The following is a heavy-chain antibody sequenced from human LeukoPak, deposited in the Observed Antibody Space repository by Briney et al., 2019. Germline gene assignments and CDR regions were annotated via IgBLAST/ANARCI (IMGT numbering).Heavy chain of an antibody. V-gene: IGHV1-2*06. CDR2: INPNSGGT. Sequence: ASAKVSCKASGYTFTSYYMHWVRQAPGQGLEWMGRINPNSGGTNYAQKFQGRVTMTRDTSISTAYMELSRLRSDDTAVYYCARVPYDSSGYYWEVYFDYWGQGTLVTVSS. J-gene: IGHJ4*02. D-gene: IGHD3-22*01. CDR3: ARVPYDSSGYYWEVYFDY. CDR1: GYTFTSYY.